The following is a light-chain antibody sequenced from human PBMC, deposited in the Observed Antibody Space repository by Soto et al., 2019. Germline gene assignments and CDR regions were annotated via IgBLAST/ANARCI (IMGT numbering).Light chain of an antibody. CDR3: QHHANLLFT. V-gene: IGKV1-33*01. CDR1: QDIRKY. Sequence: DIQMTQSPSSLSASVGDRVTITCQASQDIRKYLIWYQQKPGKAPKLLIYDASNLETGVPSRFSGSGSGTDFTFTISSLQPEDVATYYCQHHANLLFTFGGGTKVEIK. J-gene: IGKJ4*01. CDR2: DAS.